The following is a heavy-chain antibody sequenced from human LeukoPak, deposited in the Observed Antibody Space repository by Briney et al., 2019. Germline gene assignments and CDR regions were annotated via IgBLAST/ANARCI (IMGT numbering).Heavy chain of an antibody. Sequence: QPGRSLRLSCAASGFTFSSYGMHWVRQARGKGLEWVAVISYDGSNKYYADSVKGRFTIPRDNSKNTLYLQMNSLRAEDTAVYYCAKDPGGIKTVSYFDYWGQGTLVTVSS. J-gene: IGHJ4*02. CDR1: GFTFSSYG. D-gene: IGHD2-8*02. CDR3: AKDPGGIKTVSYFDY. CDR2: ISYDGSNK. V-gene: IGHV3-30*18.